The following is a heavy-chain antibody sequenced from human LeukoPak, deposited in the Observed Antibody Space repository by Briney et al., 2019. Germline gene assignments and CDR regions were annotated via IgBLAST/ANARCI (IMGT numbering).Heavy chain of an antibody. CDR2: IYYSGST. CDR3: ARHHRYEGDY. CDR1: GGSISSSSYY. Sequence: SETLSHTCTVSGGSISSSSYYWGWIRQPPGKGLEWIGSIYYSGSTYYNPSLKSRVTISVDTSKNQFSLKLSSVTAADTAVYYCARHHRYEGDYWGQETLVTVSS. V-gene: IGHV4-39*01. J-gene: IGHJ4*02. D-gene: IGHD5-12*01.